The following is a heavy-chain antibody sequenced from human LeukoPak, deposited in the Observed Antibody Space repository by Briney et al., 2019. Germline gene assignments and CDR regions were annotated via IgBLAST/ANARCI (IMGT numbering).Heavy chain of an antibody. CDR2: IDPSDSYT. D-gene: IGHD3-10*01. V-gene: IGHV5-10-1*01. Sequence: NPGESLKISCKGSGYSFTSYWISLVRQMPGKGLEWMGRIDPSDSYTNYSPSFQGHVTISADKSISTAYLQWSSLKASDTAMYYCAIHYYGSGGFDAFDIWGQGTMVTVSS. CDR3: AIHYYGSGGFDAFDI. J-gene: IGHJ3*02. CDR1: GYSFTSYW.